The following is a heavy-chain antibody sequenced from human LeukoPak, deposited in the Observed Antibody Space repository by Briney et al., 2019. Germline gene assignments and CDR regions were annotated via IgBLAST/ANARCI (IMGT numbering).Heavy chain of an antibody. CDR1: GYTFTSYA. D-gene: IGHD3-16*01. V-gene: IGHV1-3*01. Sequence: GASVKVSCKASGYTFTSYAMHWVRQAPGQRLEWMGWINAGNGNTKYSQKFQGRVTITRDTSASTAYMELSSLRSEDTAVYYCASYDHVWGSYYTTPLDYWGQGTLVTVSS. CDR3: ASYDHVWGSYYTTPLDY. J-gene: IGHJ4*02. CDR2: INAGNGNT.